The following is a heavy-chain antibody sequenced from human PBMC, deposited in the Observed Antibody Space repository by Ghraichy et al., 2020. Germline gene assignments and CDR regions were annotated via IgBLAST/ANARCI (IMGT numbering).Heavy chain of an antibody. Sequence: GGSLRLSCVAFGFTFDKYAMNWVRQAPGKGLEWVSAIPGNGADPYYADSVRGRFIISRDNSKNTVYLEMGSLRADDAAVYYCAKSLHMIELVITTYYCKDVWRHATTVTVSS. CDR1: GFTFDKYA. J-gene: IGHJ6*02. D-gene: IGHD3-22*01. CDR3: AKSLHMIELVITTYYCKDV. V-gene: IGHV3-23*01. CDR2: IPGNGADP.